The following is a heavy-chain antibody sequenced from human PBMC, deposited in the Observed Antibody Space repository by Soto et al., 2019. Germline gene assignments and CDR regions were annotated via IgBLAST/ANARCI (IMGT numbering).Heavy chain of an antibody. CDR2: ARNKAHGYTT. D-gene: IGHD2-8*01. J-gene: IGHJ4*02. CDR3: ARLMGTSFDL. CDR1: GFTFSDHH. V-gene: IGHV3-72*01. Sequence: EVQLVESGGGLVQPGGSLRLSCAASGFTFSDHHMDWVRQAPGKGLEWVGRARNKAHGYTTAYAASLKGRFTISRDDSKNSLSLQMNSRKTEDKAVYFCARLMGTSFDLWGQGTLVTVSS.